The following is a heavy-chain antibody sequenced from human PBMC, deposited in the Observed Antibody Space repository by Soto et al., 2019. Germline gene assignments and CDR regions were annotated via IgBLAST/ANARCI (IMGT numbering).Heavy chain of an antibody. D-gene: IGHD4-17*01. CDR2: ISGSGGST. J-gene: IGHJ4*02. V-gene: IGHV3-23*01. Sequence: GGSLRLSCAASGFTFSSYAMSWVRQAPGKGLEWVSAISGSGGSTYYADSVKGRFTISRDNSKNTLFLQMNGLRAEDSAVYYCAKRDTRYGDYYFDYWGQGTLVTVSS. CDR1: GFTFSSYA. CDR3: AKRDTRYGDYYFDY.